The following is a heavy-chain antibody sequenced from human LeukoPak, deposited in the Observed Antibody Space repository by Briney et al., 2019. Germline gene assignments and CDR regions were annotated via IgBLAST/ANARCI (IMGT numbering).Heavy chain of an antibody. D-gene: IGHD1-7*01. Sequence: ASVKVSCKASGYTFTGYYMHWVRQAPGQGLEWMGRINPNSGGTNYAQKFQGRVTMTRDTSISTAYMELSRLRSDDTAVYYCARDPLVGVRITGTVWFDPWGQGTLVTVSS. CDR1: GYTFTGYY. CDR3: ARDPLVGVRITGTVWFDP. J-gene: IGHJ5*02. CDR2: INPNSGGT. V-gene: IGHV1-2*06.